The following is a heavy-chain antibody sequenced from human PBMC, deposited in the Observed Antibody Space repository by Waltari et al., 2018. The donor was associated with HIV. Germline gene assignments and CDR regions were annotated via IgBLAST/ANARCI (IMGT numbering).Heavy chain of an antibody. CDR1: GGSLSSYA. CDR2: VIPLFNTP. Sequence: QVQLVQSGAEAKKPGSSVEVSCKASGGSLSSYAINWVRQAPGHGLEWMGGVIPLFNTPNYAQKFQGRLTISADESARTAYMELSDLRPDDTALYFCARDLAIRRTGKGGSFRLASVGYWGQGTLLTVSS. J-gene: IGHJ4*01. D-gene: IGHD3-16*02. V-gene: IGHV1-69*01. CDR3: ARDLAIRRTGKGGSFRLASVGY.